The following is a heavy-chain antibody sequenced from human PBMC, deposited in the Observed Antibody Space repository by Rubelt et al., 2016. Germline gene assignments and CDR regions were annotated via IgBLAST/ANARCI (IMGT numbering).Heavy chain of an antibody. J-gene: IGHJ4*02. V-gene: IGHV1-8*01. D-gene: IGHD5-24*01. CDR3: ARERDDYGDY. CDR2: MNPNSGGT. CDR1: GYTFTSYD. Sequence: QVQLVQSGAEVKKPGASVKVSCKASGYTFTSYDINWVRQATGQGLEWMGWMNPNSGGTNYAQKLQGRVTMTTDTSTSTAYMELRSLRSDDTAVYYCARERDDYGDYWGQGTLVTVSS.